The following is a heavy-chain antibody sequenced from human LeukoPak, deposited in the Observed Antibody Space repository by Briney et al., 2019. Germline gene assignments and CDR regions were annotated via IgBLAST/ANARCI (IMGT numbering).Heavy chain of an antibody. J-gene: IGHJ3*02. Sequence: SETLSLTCAVYGGSFSGYYWSWIRQPPGKGLEWIGEINHSGSTNYNPSLKSRVTISVDTSKNQFSLKLSSVTAADTAVYYCARHGTYYYDAFDIWGQGTMVTVSS. CDR2: INHSGST. V-gene: IGHV4-34*01. CDR1: GGSFSGYY. CDR3: ARHGTYYYDAFDI. D-gene: IGHD3-10*01.